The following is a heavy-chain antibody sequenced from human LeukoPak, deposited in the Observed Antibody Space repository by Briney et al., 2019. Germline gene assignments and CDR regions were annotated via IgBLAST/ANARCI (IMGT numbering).Heavy chain of an antibody. Sequence: GGFLRLSCAASGFTFSTYWMNWYRQAPGKGLEWVGNINQDASEINYVDSVRGRFTISSDNAKNSLHLQMNSLRAEDTAVYYCATDRDNSDWQKRFDSWGQGTLVTVSS. V-gene: IGHV3-7*01. J-gene: IGHJ4*02. D-gene: IGHD2-21*02. CDR1: GFTFSTYW. CDR3: ATDRDNSDWQKRFDS. CDR2: INQDASEI.